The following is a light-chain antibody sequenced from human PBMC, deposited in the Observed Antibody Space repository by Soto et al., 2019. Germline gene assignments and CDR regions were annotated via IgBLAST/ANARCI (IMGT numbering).Light chain of an antibody. Sequence: DIPMTQSPPTLSASVGDTVTITCRASQSISGWVAWYQQRPGKAPKLLIYKASTLESGVPSRFRGSGSGTEFTLTISSLQPDDFATYYCQQYHSFWTFGQGTKVEIK. CDR1: QSISGW. V-gene: IGKV1-5*03. CDR3: QQYHSFWT. CDR2: KAS. J-gene: IGKJ1*01.